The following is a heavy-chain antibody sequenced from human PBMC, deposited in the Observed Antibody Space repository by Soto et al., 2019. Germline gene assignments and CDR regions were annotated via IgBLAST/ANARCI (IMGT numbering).Heavy chain of an antibody. CDR2: ISGKSRSI. Sequence: EVHLVESGGGLVQIGGSLRLSCAGSGFNFGDFSINWVRQGPGKGLEWVSYISGKSRSIYYAESVKGRFTISRDNARNTLSLQMNSLTDEDTAVYYCAKEGNSGWTMSHWGQGTLVTVSS. CDR1: GFNFGDFS. V-gene: IGHV3-48*02. CDR3: AKEGNSGWTMSH. J-gene: IGHJ4*02. D-gene: IGHD6-19*01.